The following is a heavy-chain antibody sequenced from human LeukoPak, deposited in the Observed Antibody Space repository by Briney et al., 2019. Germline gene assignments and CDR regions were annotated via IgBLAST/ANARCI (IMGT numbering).Heavy chain of an antibody. CDR2: IYYSGST. Sequence: SETLSLTCTVSGGSISSYYWSWIRQPPGKGLEWIGYIYYSGSTNYNPSLKSRVTISVDTSKNQFSLKLSSVTAADTAVYYCARGARRYCNSTSCYGGGVDYWGQGTLVTVSS. J-gene: IGHJ4*02. D-gene: IGHD2-2*01. CDR3: ARGARRYCNSTSCYGGGVDY. V-gene: IGHV4-59*01. CDR1: GGSISSYY.